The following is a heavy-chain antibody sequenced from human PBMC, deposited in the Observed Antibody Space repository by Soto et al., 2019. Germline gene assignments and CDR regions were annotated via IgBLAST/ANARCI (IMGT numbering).Heavy chain of an antibody. J-gene: IGHJ4*02. CDR1: GFTFSDYD. CDR3: ARDGTGWTGGDH. Sequence: GGSVRLSXAASGFTFSDYDMHWVRQAPGKRLEWVAVLWRDGSKVYYADSVKGRFTISRDNSKNTLYLEMNSLRVEDTAVYYCARDGTGWTGGDHWGQGTLVTVSS. D-gene: IGHD6-19*01. V-gene: IGHV3-33*01. CDR2: LWRDGSKV.